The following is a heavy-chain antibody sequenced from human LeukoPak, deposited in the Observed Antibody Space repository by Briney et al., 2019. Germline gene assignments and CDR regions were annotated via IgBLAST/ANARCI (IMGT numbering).Heavy chain of an antibody. CDR3: ARAPGAPRGYYAGGFDV. CDR2: IYYSGST. J-gene: IGHJ3*01. V-gene: IGHV4-59*01. CDR1: GGSISSYY. D-gene: IGHD3-3*01. Sequence: SETLSLTCTVSGGSISSYYWSWIRQPPGKGLEWIGYIYYSGSTNYNPSLKSRVTISVDTSKNQFSLKLSSVTAADTAVYYCARAPGAPRGYYAGGFDVWGQGTLVTVSS.